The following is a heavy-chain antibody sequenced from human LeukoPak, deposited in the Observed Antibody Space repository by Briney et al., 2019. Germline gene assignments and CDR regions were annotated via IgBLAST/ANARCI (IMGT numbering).Heavy chain of an antibody. Sequence: SETLSLTCAVSGGSVDSSNWWSWVRQPPGKGLEWIGEIYHSGSTNYNPSLTSRVTISVDKSKNQFSLKLSSVTAADTAVYYCARGGDGYNTPFDYWGQGTLVTVSS. D-gene: IGHD5-24*01. V-gene: IGHV4-4*02. J-gene: IGHJ4*02. CDR2: IYHSGST. CDR1: GGSVDSSNW. CDR3: ARGGDGYNTPFDY.